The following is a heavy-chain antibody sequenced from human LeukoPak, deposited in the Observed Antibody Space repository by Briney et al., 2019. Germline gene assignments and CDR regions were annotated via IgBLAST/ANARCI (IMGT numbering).Heavy chain of an antibody. CDR3: AREDGSGSYYYYYYMDV. CDR2: ISYDGSNK. J-gene: IGHJ6*03. D-gene: IGHD3-10*01. CDR1: GFTFSSYG. Sequence: PGGSLRLSCAASGFTFSSYGMHWVRQAPGKGLEWVAVISYDGSNKYYADSVKGRFTISRDNSKNTLYLQMNSLRAEDTAVYYCAREDGSGSYYYYYYMDVWGKGTTVTISS. V-gene: IGHV3-30*03.